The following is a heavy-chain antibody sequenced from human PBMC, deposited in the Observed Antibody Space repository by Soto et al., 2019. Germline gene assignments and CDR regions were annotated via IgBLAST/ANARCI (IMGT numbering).Heavy chain of an antibody. Sequence: TSQTLSLTCTVSGGSGTSYDWSCIRQPPGKALEWIGTIYYSGSTNYNPSLKSRVTISVDTSKNQFSLKLGSVTAADTAVYFYARALYGSGVLDVWGQGTTVTVSS. CDR1: GGSGTSYD. J-gene: IGHJ6*01. CDR2: IYYSGST. CDR3: ARALYGSGVLDV. V-gene: IGHV4-59*02. D-gene: IGHD3-10*01.